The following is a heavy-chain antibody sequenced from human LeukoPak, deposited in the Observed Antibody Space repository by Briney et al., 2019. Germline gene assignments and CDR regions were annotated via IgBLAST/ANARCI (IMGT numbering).Heavy chain of an antibody. D-gene: IGHD4-17*01. J-gene: IGHJ3*02. V-gene: IGHV3-23*01. CDR2: ISGNGFDT. CDR1: GFTFRNYA. Sequence: GGSLRLSCAASGFTFRNYAMIWVRQAPGKGLEWVSAISGNGFDTYYADSVKGRFSISRDNSRDKLFLEVNSLRVEDTAVYYCGKDPNGDYIGAFDMWGQGTMVAVSP. CDR3: GKDPNGDYIGAFDM.